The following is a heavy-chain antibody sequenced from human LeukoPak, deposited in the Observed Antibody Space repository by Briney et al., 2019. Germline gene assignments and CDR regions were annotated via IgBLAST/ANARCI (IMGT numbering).Heavy chain of an antibody. CDR2: INPDSGGT. V-gene: IGHV1-2*06. J-gene: IGHJ4*02. Sequence: EASVKVSCKVSGYTFTGYYLHWLRQASGQGLEWMGRINPDSGGTNYAQKFQGRVTMTRDTSINTAYMDLSSLRSDDTAVYYCARGPSGSDYWGQGTLVTVSS. D-gene: IGHD3-10*01. CDR1: GYTFTGYY. CDR3: ARGPSGSDY.